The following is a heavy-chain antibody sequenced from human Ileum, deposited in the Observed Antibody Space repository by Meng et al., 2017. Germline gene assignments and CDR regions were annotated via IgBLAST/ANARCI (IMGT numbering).Heavy chain of an antibody. CDR3: ARDHGRSLIYR. CDR2: LYSGDTT. Sequence: GESLKISCAASGFTVSSNYMSWVRQAPGKGLEWVSILYSGDTTYYADSVKGRFTMSRDNSKNTLYLQMNSLRVEDTAVYYCARDHGRSLIYRLGQGTLVTVSS. J-gene: IGHJ5*02. CDR1: GFTVSSNY. V-gene: IGHV3-53*05. D-gene: IGHD3/OR15-3a*01.